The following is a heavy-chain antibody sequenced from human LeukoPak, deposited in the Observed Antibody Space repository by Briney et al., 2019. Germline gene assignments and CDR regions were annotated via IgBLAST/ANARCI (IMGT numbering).Heavy chain of an antibody. V-gene: IGHV3-53*01. Sequence: GGSLRLSCAASGFTVSSNYMSWVRQAPGKGLEWVSVIYSGGSTYYSDSVTGRFTISRDNSKNTLYLQMNSLRAEDTAVYYCARDRAPWYYYDSSGYYSSLGAFDIWGQGTMVTVSS. CDR3: ARDRAPWYYYDSSGYYSSLGAFDI. J-gene: IGHJ3*02. CDR1: GFTVSSNY. CDR2: IYSGGST. D-gene: IGHD3-22*01.